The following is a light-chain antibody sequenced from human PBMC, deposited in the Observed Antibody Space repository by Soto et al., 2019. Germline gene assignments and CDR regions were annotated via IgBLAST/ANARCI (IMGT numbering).Light chain of an antibody. CDR1: QSVSSNY. Sequence: EIVLTQSPGTLSLSPGEGATLSCRASQSVSSNYLAWYQQKPGQAPRLLIFGVSSRATGIPDRFSGSGSETDFTLTINRLEPEDVAVYYCLHYGSSLRVFGQGTKLEIK. CDR2: GVS. CDR3: LHYGSSLRV. V-gene: IGKV3-20*01. J-gene: IGKJ2*01.